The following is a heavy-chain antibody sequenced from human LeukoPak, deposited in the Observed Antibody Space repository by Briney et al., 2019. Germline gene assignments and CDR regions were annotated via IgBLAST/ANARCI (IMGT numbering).Heavy chain of an antibody. CDR2: IYNSGST. D-gene: IGHD6-19*01. CDR3: AGGPQWLAHTY. V-gene: IGHV4-59*08. Sequence: SETLSLTCTVSGASISSLYWSWVRQPPGKRLEWLGSIYNSGSTAYNPSLQSRLTTSVDTSKNQFSLNLSSVTAADTAVYYCAGGPQWLAHTYWGQGTLITVSS. CDR1: GASISSLY. J-gene: IGHJ4*02.